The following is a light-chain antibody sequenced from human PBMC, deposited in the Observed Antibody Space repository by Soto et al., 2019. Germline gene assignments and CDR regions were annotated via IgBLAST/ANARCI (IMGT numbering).Light chain of an antibody. V-gene: IGLV2-23*02. Sequence: QSVLTQPASVTGSRGQSIAISCTGTNSDVGSFNAVSWYQQDPGKAPKLIIYEVTKRPSGVSDRFSGSKSGNTASLTISGLRAEDEADYHCCSRGGIRPTYVFGTGTKVTVL. CDR2: EVT. CDR3: CSRGGIRPTYV. CDR1: NSDVGSFNA. J-gene: IGLJ1*01.